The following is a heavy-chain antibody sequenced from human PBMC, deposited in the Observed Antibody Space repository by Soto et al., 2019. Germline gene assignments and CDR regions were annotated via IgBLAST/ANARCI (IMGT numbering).Heavy chain of an antibody. D-gene: IGHD3-16*01. Sequence: GESLKISCQGSGYSFTSNWIGWVRQMPWKGLEWMGIINPADSDIKYSPSFQGQVTISADKSIGTAYLQWSSLKASDTAMYYCARHRRDDASRKIDCWGQGTLVTVSS. V-gene: IGHV5-51*01. CDR3: ARHRRDDASRKIDC. CDR2: INPADSDI. J-gene: IGHJ4*02. CDR1: GYSFTSNW.